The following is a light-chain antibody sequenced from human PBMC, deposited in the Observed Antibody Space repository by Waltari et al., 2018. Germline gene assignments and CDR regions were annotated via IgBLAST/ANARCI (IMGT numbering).Light chain of an antibody. V-gene: IGLV2-14*01. CDR2: DVN. CDR3: TSYTSRHTLV. J-gene: IGLJ1*01. Sequence: QSALTQPASVSGSPGQSITISCTGSSLDVGGYDFVSWYRQNPGKAPKVGMFDVNNRPSGVSVRVSGSKSGNTASLTISGLQAEDEGDYYCTSYTSRHTLVFGGGTKVTVL. CDR1: SLDVGGYDF.